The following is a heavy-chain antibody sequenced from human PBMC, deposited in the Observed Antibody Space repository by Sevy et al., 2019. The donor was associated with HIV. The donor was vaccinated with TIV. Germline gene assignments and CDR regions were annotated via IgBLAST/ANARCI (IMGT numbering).Heavy chain of an antibody. J-gene: IGHJ4*02. Sequence: ASVKVSCKASGYTFTSYGISWVRQAPGQGLEWMGWISAYNGNTNYAQKLQGRVTMTTDTSTSTAYIELRSLRSDDTAVYYCASDCTNGVCYFAFDYWGQGTLVTVSS. CDR3: ASDCTNGVCYFAFDY. V-gene: IGHV1-18*01. D-gene: IGHD2-8*01. CDR1: GYTFTSYG. CDR2: ISAYNGNT.